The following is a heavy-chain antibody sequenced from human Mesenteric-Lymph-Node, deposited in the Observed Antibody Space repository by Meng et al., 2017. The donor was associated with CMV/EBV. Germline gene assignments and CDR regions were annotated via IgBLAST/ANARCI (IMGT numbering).Heavy chain of an antibody. CDR2: IYHNGNT. D-gene: IGHD2-2*01. Sequence: SETLSLTCTVSGGSVSSGSYYWSWIRQSPGKGLEWIGTIYHNGNTYYNPSLKSQVTISIDTSKNQFSLKVTSVAAADTAVYYCARVGVTGLVPAATDWGRGTLVTVSS. J-gene: IGHJ4*02. CDR1: GGSVSSGSYY. V-gene: IGHV4-39*07. CDR3: ARVGVTGLVPAATD.